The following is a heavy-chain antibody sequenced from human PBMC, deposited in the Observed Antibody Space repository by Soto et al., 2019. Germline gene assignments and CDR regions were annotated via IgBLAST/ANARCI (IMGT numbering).Heavy chain of an antibody. D-gene: IGHD3-10*02. V-gene: IGHV4-39*02. Sequence: PSETLSLTCTVSGGSISSSSYYWGWIRQPPGKGLEWIGSIYYSGSTYYIPSLKSRVTISVDTSKNQFSLKLSSVTAADTAVYYCERDKVPMCYYYYGMDVWGQGTTVTVSS. J-gene: IGHJ6*02. CDR3: ERDKVPMCYYYYGMDV. CDR2: IYYSGST. CDR1: GGSISSSSYY.